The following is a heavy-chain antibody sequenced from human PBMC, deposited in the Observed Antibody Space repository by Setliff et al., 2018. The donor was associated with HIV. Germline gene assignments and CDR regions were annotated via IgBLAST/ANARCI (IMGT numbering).Heavy chain of an antibody. CDR1: GGSISSHY. CDR2: IFYSGNT. CDR3: ARGAPYCNHGICHLFDY. Sequence: SETLSLTCTVSGGSISSHYWSWIRQPPGKGLEWIGYIFYSGNTNYNPSLKSRVTISVDTSKNQFSLKLSSVTAADTAVYYCARGAPYCNHGICHLFDYWGHGNLVTVSS. J-gene: IGHJ4*01. D-gene: IGHD2-8*01. V-gene: IGHV4-59*11.